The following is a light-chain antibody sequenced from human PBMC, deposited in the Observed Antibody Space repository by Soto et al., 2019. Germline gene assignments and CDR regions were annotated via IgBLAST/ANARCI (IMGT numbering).Light chain of an antibody. V-gene: IGKV1-9*01. Sequence: DIQLTQSPSFLSASVGDRVTITCRASQPISNYLAWYQQRPGEAPKLLIYSASTLQSGVPSRFSGSGGGSWTEFSLTISALQPEDFATYYCLQLNRYPLTFGGGTKVDI. CDR1: QPISNY. CDR3: LQLNRYPLT. J-gene: IGKJ4*01. CDR2: SAS.